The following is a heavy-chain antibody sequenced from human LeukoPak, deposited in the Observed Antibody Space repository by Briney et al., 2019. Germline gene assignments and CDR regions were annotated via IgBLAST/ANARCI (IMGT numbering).Heavy chain of an antibody. V-gene: IGHV4-4*02. CDR2: INDSGRI. CDR1: GGSISSSNW. Sequence: PSGTLSLTCAVSGGSISSSNWWSWVRPPPGKGLEWIGEINDSGRINYNPSLKSRVTISVDTSKNQFSLKLSSVTAADTALYYCARHNWHISGWTGEWFDPWGQGTLVTVSS. CDR3: ARHNWHISGWTGEWFDP. J-gene: IGHJ5*02. D-gene: IGHD6-19*01.